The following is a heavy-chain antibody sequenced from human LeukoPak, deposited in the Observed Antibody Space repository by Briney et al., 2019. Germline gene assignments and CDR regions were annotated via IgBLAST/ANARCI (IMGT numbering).Heavy chain of an antibody. CDR1: GFTFSSYW. D-gene: IGHD4-17*01. Sequence: PGGSLRLSCAASGFTFSSYWMTWVRQAPGKGLEWVANIKQDGSQKYYVDSVKGRFTISRDNAKNSLYLQMNSLRAEDTAVYYCARGAPDYGDFYDFWGQGTLVTVSS. CDR2: IKQDGSQK. J-gene: IGHJ4*02. CDR3: ARGAPDYGDFYDF. V-gene: IGHV3-7*05.